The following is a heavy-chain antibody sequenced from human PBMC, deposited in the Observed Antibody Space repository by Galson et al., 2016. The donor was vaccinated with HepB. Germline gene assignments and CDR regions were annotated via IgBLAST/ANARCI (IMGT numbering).Heavy chain of an antibody. J-gene: IGHJ4*02. Sequence: SLRLSCAASGFIVSDYWVHWVRRPPGKGLVWVSRISPDGTRTAYADSVKGRFTISRDNAKNTLYLQMNSLRAEDTAVYFCAAHKRQRVSDYEDYWGQGILVSVSS. D-gene: IGHD6-25*01. V-gene: IGHV3-74*01. CDR3: AAHKRQRVSDYEDY. CDR2: ISPDGTRT. CDR1: GFIVSDYW.